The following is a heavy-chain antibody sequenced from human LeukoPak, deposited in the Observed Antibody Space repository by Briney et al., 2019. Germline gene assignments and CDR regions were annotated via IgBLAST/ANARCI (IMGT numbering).Heavy chain of an antibody. D-gene: IGHD3-10*01. V-gene: IGHV4-34*01. CDR1: GGSFSGYY. Sequence: KTSETLSLTCAVYGGSFSGYYWSWIRQPPGKGLEWIGEINHSGSTNYNPSLKSRVTISVDTSKNQFSLKLSSVTAADTAVYYCARGQKRRYYYGSGAEQNDYWGQGTLVTVSS. CDR2: INHSGST. J-gene: IGHJ4*02. CDR3: ARGQKRRYYYGSGAEQNDY.